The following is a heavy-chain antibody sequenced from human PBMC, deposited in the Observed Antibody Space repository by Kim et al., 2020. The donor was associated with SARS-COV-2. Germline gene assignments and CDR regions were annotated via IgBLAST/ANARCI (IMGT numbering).Heavy chain of an antibody. CDR1: GITFSNFA. Sequence: GGSLRLSCVASGITFSNFAMHWVRQAPGKGLDWVSDISGSGSPTHYADSVKGRFTVSRDNSKNTVYLQMDSLRAEDTGIYYCVKDLIWEQQPSSSLDYWGPGILVSVSS. D-gene: IGHD6-13*01. V-gene: IGHV3-23*01. J-gene: IGHJ4*02. CDR3: VKDLIWEQQPSSSLDY. CDR2: ISGSGSPT.